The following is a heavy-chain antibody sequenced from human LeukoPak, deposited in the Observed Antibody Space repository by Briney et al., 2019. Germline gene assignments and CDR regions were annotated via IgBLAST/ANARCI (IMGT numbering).Heavy chain of an antibody. CDR2: INPYNGDT. J-gene: IGHJ4*02. Sequence: GASVKVSCEASGYTFTSYGISWVRQAPGQGLEWMGWINPYNGDTKYAQKLQGRVTMTTDTSTSTAYMELRSLRSDDTAVHYCARRTYDSSGYLLFDYWGQGTLVTVSS. CDR1: GYTFTSYG. CDR3: ARRTYDSSGYLLFDY. V-gene: IGHV1-18*01. D-gene: IGHD3-22*01.